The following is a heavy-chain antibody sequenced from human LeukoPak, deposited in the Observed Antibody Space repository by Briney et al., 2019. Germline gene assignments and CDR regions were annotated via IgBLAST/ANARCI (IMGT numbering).Heavy chain of an antibody. V-gene: IGHV3-23*01. CDR2: ISGSGSGT. CDR1: GFTFSTYA. Sequence: GGSLRLSCAACGFTFSTYAMSWVRQAPGKGLEWVSAISGSGSGTYYADSVRGRFTISRDNSRNTLYLQMNSLRAEDTAVYYCARGVYDFWSGYYNWGQGTLVTVSS. D-gene: IGHD3-3*01. J-gene: IGHJ4*02. CDR3: ARGVYDFWSGYYN.